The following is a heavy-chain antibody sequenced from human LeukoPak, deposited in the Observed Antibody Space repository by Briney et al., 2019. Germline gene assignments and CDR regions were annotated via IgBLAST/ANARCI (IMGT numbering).Heavy chain of an antibody. D-gene: IGHD3-3*01. J-gene: IGHJ4*02. V-gene: IGHV1-18*01. CDR1: GYTFTSYG. Sequence: ASVKVSCKASGYTFTSYGISWVRRAPGQGLEWMGWISAYNGNTNYAQKLQGRVTMTTDTSTSTAYMELRSLRSDDTAVYYCARDNPGYYDFWSGYPFDYWSQGTLVTVSS. CDR3: ARDNPGYYDFWSGYPFDY. CDR2: ISAYNGNT.